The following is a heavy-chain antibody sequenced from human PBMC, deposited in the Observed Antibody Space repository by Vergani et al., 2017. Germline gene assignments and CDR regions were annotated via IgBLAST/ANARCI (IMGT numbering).Heavy chain of an antibody. J-gene: IGHJ6*02. D-gene: IGHD3-3*01. CDR3: ATNPKRLLEWLLYGMDV. Sequence: EVQLVQSGAEVKKPGATVKISCKVSGYTFTDYYMHWVQQAPGKGLEWMGLVDPEDGETIYAEKFQGRVTITADTSTDTAYMELSSLRSEDTAVYYCATNPKRLLEWLLYGMDVWGQGTTVTVSS. CDR2: VDPEDGET. CDR1: GYTFTDYY. V-gene: IGHV1-69-2*01.